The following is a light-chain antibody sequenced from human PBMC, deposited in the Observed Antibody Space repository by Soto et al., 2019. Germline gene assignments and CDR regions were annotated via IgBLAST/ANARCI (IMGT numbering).Light chain of an antibody. CDR2: SNN. J-gene: IGLJ1*01. CDR3: AAWDASLNGYV. V-gene: IGLV1-44*01. Sequence: QSVLSQPPSASGTPGQRVTISCSGRSSNIGRNAVNWYHQLPGTAPKLLIYSNNQRPSGVPDRFSGSKSGTSASLAISGLQSEDEADYYCAAWDASLNGYVFGSGTKLTVL. CDR1: SSNIGRNA.